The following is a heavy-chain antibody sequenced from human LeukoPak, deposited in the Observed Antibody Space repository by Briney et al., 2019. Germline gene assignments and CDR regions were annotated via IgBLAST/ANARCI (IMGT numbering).Heavy chain of an antibody. V-gene: IGHV3-7*01. CDR2: IKEDGSEK. Sequence: TGGSLRLSCAASGFTFSRYWMSWVRQAPAKGLEWVANIKEDGSEKYYADSVKGRFSISRDDAKNSLHLQMNSLRAEDTAVYYCARDRFGGMDVWGKGTSVTVSS. CDR1: GFTFSRYW. CDR3: ARDRFGGMDV. D-gene: IGHD4-23*01. J-gene: IGHJ6*04.